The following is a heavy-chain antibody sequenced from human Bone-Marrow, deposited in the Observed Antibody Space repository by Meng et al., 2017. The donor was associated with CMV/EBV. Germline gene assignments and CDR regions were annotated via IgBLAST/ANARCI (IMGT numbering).Heavy chain of an antibody. Sequence: GSLRLSCAVYGGSFSGYYWSWIRQPPGKGLEWIGEINHSGSTNYNPSLKSRVTISVYTSKNQFALKLSSVTAADTAVYYCARRRGRLYQLSHWGQGTLVTVSS. CDR2: INHSGST. CDR1: GGSFSGYY. D-gene: IGHD2-2*01. CDR3: ARRRGRLYQLSH. J-gene: IGHJ4*02. V-gene: IGHV4-34*01.